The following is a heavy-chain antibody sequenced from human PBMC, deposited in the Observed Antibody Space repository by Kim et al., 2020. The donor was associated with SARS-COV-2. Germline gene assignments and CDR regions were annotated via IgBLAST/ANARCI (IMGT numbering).Heavy chain of an antibody. CDR1: GFTISRYA. V-gene: IGHV3-23*03. Sequence: GGSLRLSCAASGFTISRYAMSWVRQAPGKGLEWVASVNNGGNAYYSDSAQGRFTVSRDDAVNTLHLQMNNLRVDDTALYYCAKDHPSSGWPSFDYWGQGTQVTVSS. D-gene: IGHD6-19*01. J-gene: IGHJ4*02. CDR3: AKDHPSSGWPSFDY. CDR2: VNNGGNA.